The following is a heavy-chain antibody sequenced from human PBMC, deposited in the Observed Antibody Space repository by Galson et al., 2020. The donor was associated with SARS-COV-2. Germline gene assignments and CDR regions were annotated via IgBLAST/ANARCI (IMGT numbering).Heavy chain of an antibody. Sequence: SETLSLTCAVSGGSISSGGYSWSWIRQPPGKGLEWIGYIYHSGSTYYNPSLKSRVTISVDRSKNQFSLKLSSVTAADTAVYYCARVRVAAFFDYWGQGTLVTVSS. CDR1: GGSISSGGYS. D-gene: IGHD2-15*01. CDR2: IYHSGST. CDR3: ARVRVAAFFDY. V-gene: IGHV4-30-2*01. J-gene: IGHJ4*02.